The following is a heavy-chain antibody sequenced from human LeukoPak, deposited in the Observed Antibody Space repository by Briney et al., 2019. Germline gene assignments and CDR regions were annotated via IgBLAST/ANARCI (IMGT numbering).Heavy chain of an antibody. CDR1: GFTFSRYW. Sequence: PGGSLRLSCAASGFTFSRYWMSWVRQAPGKGLEWVANIQQDGGEKYYVDSVKGRFTISRDNAKNSLYLQMNSLRAEDTAVYYCARLDLIRGVIVYYYGMDVWGKGTTVTVSS. V-gene: IGHV3-7*03. CDR3: ARLDLIRGVIVYYYGMDV. J-gene: IGHJ6*04. D-gene: IGHD3-10*01. CDR2: IQQDGGEK.